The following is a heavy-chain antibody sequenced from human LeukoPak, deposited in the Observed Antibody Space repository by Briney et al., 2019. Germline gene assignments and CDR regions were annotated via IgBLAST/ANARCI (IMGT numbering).Heavy chain of an antibody. D-gene: IGHD2-8*01. CDR1: GFTFSTYA. CDR2: ISSGGGFT. Sequence: PGGSLRLSCAASGFTFSTYAMSWVRQAPGKGLEWVSTISSGGGFTYYSDSVKGRFTISRDSPKNTLCLQMNSLRAEDTAVCYCAKDLRIRAGVPDYWGQGTLVTVSS. CDR3: AKDLRIRAGVPDY. V-gene: IGHV3-23*01. J-gene: IGHJ4*02.